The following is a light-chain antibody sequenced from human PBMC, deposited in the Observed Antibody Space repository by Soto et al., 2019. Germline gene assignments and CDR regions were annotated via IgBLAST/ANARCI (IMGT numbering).Light chain of an antibody. Sequence: QSVLTQPASVSGSPGQSITISCTGTSSDIGGYKYVSWYQQHAGKGPKLIIYEVSNRPLGVSNRFSGSKSGNTASLIITGLQAEDEADYYCSSYTSCSTLYVFGTGTKLTVL. J-gene: IGLJ1*01. CDR1: SSDIGGYKY. CDR2: EVS. CDR3: SSYTSCSTLYV. V-gene: IGLV2-14*01.